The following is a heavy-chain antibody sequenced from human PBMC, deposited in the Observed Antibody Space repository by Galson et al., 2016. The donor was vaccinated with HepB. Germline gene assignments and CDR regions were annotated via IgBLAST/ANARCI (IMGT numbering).Heavy chain of an antibody. Sequence: PALVKPTQTLTLTCTFSGFSLRTSGVGVGWIRQPPGKALEWLALIYWNEDKRYSPSLRSRLTITKDPTENQVALTMTNMDPVDTATYYCAHSRGGGLQYYALTGYSPTGYFFDYWGQGTLVTVSS. CDR3: AHSRGGGLQYYALTGYSPTGYFFDY. CDR1: GFSLRTSGVG. J-gene: IGHJ4*02. CDR2: IYWNEDK. V-gene: IGHV2-5*01. D-gene: IGHD3-9*01.